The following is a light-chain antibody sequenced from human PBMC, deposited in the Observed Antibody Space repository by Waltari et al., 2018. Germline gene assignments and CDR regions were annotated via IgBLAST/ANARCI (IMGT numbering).Light chain of an antibody. V-gene: IGKV1-39*01. J-gene: IGKJ2*03. CDR3: QQSYIAPYS. CDR1: QSISIY. CDR2: SAS. Sequence: DIHMTQSPSSLSASVGDRVTLTCRASQSISIYVSWFHHKPGKAPRLLVYSASSFHGGVPSRFSGSGSGTDFTLTISSLQPEDRGSYYCQQSYIAPYSFGQGTKLEIK.